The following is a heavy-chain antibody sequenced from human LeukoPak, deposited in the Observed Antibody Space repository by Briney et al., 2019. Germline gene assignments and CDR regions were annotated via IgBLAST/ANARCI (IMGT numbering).Heavy chain of an antibody. CDR3: AKISGPHGDYDPCY. CDR1: GFTFSSYG. CDR2: ISYDGSNK. D-gene: IGHD4-17*01. Sequence: QPGRSLRLSCAASGFTFSSYGMHWVRQAPGKGLEWVAVISYDGSNKYYADSVKGRFTISRDNSKNTLYLQMNSLRAEDTAVYYCAKISGPHGDYDPCYWGQGTLVTVSS. J-gene: IGHJ4*02. V-gene: IGHV3-30*18.